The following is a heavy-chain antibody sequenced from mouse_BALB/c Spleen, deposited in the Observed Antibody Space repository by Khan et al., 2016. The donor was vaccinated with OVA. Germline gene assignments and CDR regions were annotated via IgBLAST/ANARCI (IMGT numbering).Heavy chain of an antibody. D-gene: IGHD1-1*01. J-gene: IGHJ4*01. CDR2: INTYTGEP. CDR3: ASPHYFAYTMAY. Sequence: QIQLVQSGPELKKPGETVKISCTASGYTFTSFGMNWVKQAPGKGLEWIGWINTYTGEPTYADDFKGRVAFSLDTSASTAYLQINNLKNEDTATYFCASPHYFAYTMAYWGQGTSVTVSS. V-gene: IGHV9-3-1*01. CDR1: GYTFTSFG.